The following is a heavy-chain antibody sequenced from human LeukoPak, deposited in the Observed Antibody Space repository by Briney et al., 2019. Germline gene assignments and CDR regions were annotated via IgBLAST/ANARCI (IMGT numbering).Heavy chain of an antibody. Sequence: PGGSLRLSCAASGFTFSTYAVNWVRQAPGKGLEWVSSISWNSGSIGYADSVKGRFTISRDNAKNSLYLQMNSLRAEDTAFYYCAKAYYYDSSGYQPRDAFDIWGQGTMVTVSS. J-gene: IGHJ3*02. CDR2: ISWNSGSI. V-gene: IGHV3-9*01. D-gene: IGHD3-22*01. CDR1: GFTFSTYA. CDR3: AKAYYYDSSGYQPRDAFDI.